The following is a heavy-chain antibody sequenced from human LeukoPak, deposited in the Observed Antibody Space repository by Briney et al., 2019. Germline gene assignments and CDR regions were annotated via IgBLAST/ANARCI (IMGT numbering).Heavy chain of an antibody. V-gene: IGHV3-23*01. CDR3: AKGGQQLVRFNWFDP. CDR2: ISGSGGST. J-gene: IGHJ5*02. Sequence: GGSLRLSCAASGFTFSSYAMSWVRQAPGKGLEWVSAISGSGGSTYYADSVKGRFTISRNNSKNTLYLQMNSLRAEDTAVYYCAKGGQQLVRFNWFDPWGQGTLVTVSS. CDR1: GFTFSSYA. D-gene: IGHD6-13*01.